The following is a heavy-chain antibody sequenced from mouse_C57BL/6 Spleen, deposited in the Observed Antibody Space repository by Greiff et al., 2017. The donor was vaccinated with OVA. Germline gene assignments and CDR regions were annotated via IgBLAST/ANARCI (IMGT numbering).Heavy chain of an antibody. V-gene: IGHV5-17*01. J-gene: IGHJ2*01. CDR1: GFTFSDYG. CDR3: ARQDYDYLYFDY. Sequence: EVKPMESGGGLVKPGGSLKLSCAASGFTFSDYGMHWVRQAPEKGLEWVAYISSGSSTIYYADTVKGRFTISRDNAKNTLFLQMTSLRSEDTAMYYCARQDYDYLYFDYWGQGTTLTVSS. CDR2: ISSGSSTI. D-gene: IGHD2-4*01.